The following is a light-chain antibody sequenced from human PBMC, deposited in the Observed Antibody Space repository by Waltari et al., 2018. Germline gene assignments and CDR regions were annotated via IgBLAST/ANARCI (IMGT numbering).Light chain of an antibody. CDR1: SSNIGSNT. V-gene: IGLV1-44*01. Sequence: QSVLTQPPSASGTPGQRVTISCSGSSSNIGSNTVNWYQQLPGTAPKLLIYSHNQRPSGVPDRFSGSKSGTSASLAISGLQSEDEADYYCAACDDSLNGPVFGGGTKLTVL. CDR2: SHN. J-gene: IGLJ3*02. CDR3: AACDDSLNGPV.